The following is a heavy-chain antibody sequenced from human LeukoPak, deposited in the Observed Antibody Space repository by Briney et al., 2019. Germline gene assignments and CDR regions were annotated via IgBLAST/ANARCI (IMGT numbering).Heavy chain of an antibody. CDR1: GGTFSSYA. V-gene: IGHV1-69*13. J-gene: IGHJ6*02. D-gene: IGHD3-10*01. Sequence: ASVKVSCKASGGTFSSYAISWVRQVPGQGLEWMGGIIPIFGTANYAQKFQGRVTITADESTSTAYMELSSLRSEDTAVYYCARDNSSGSYYGYYYGMDVWGQGTTVTVSS. CDR2: IIPIFGTA. CDR3: ARDNSSGSYYGYYYGMDV.